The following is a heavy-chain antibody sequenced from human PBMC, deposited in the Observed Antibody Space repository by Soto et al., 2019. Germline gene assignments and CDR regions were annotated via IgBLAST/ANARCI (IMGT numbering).Heavy chain of an antibody. CDR2: ISSDGNNK. V-gene: IGHV3-30*18. CDR3: VKLQNTVTTCGS. Sequence: QVQLVESGGGVVQPGRSLRLSCAASGFTFDSYGMHWVRQAPGKGLEWVAVISSDGNNKYYADSVKGRFSIYRDNFNNILYLQMSSLRVEETAVYYCVKLQNTVTTCGSWGQGTLVTVSS. J-gene: IGHJ5*02. D-gene: IGHD4-17*01. CDR1: GFTFDSYG.